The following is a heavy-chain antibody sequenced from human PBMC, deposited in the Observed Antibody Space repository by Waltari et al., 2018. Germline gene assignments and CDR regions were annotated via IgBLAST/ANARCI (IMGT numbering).Heavy chain of an antibody. CDR1: GDTFSSYT. CDR2: IIPILGIA. J-gene: IGHJ4*02. D-gene: IGHD2-21*02. V-gene: IGHV1-69*02. CDR3: ARSAYCGGDCYLGHDY. Sequence: QVQLVQSGAEVKKPGSSVKVSCKASGDTFSSYTISWVRQGPGQGLEWMGRIIPILGIANYAQKFQGRVTITADKSTSTAYMELSSLRSEDTAVYYCARSAYCGGDCYLGHDYWGQGTLVTVSS.